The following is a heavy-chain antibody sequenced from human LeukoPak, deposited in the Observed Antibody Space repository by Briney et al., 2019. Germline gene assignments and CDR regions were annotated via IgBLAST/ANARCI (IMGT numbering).Heavy chain of an antibody. D-gene: IGHD4-17*01. J-gene: IGHJ3*02. CDR3: ARDGHTHGDFYIYLQGEMAFDI. V-gene: IGHV4-59*12. Sequence: PSETLSLTCTVSGGSISTYYWSWIRQPPGEGLEWIGYIYYSGSTYYNPSLKSRVTISVDTSKNQFSLKLSSVTAADTAVYYCARDGHTHGDFYIYLQGEMAFDIWGQGTMVTVSS. CDR1: GGSISTYY. CDR2: IYYSGST.